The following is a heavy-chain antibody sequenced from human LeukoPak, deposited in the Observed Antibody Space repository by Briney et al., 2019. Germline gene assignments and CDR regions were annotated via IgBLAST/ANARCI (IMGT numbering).Heavy chain of an antibody. Sequence: ASVKVSCKASGYTFTSYYMHWVRQAPGQGLEWMGIINPSGGSTSYAQKFQGRVTMTRDMSTSTVYMELSSLRSEDTAVYYCARQTTVTTENNDAFDIWGQGTMVTVSS. J-gene: IGHJ3*02. CDR2: INPSGGST. V-gene: IGHV1-46*01. D-gene: IGHD4-17*01. CDR1: GYTFTSYY. CDR3: ARQTTVTTENNDAFDI.